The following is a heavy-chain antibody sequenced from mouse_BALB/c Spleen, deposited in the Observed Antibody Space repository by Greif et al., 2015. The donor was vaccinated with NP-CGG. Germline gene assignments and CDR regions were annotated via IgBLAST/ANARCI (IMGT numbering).Heavy chain of an antibody. D-gene: IGHD1-1*01. CDR3: ARRDGNYFDY. CDR2: INPYKDGT. CDR1: GYTFTSYV. J-gene: IGHJ2*01. Sequence: QLQQSGPELVEPRASVKMSCKASGYTFTSYVMHWVKQKPGPGLEWIGYINPYKDGTKYNEKFKGKATLTSDKSSSTAYMEVSGLTSEDSAVDYCARRDGNYFDYWGLGTTLTVSS. V-gene: IGHV1-14*01.